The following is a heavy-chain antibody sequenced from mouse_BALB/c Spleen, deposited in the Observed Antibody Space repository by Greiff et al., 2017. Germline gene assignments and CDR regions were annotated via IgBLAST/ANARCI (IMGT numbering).Heavy chain of an antibody. CDR1: GFTFSSFG. Sequence: DVMLVESGGGLVQPGGSRKLSCAASGFTFSSFGMHWVRQAPEKGLEWVAYISSGSSTIYYADTVKGRFTISRDNPKNTLFLQMTSLRSEDTAMYYCARRGGYGSSYDAMDYWGQGTSVTVSS. V-gene: IGHV5-17*02. CDR3: ARRGGYGSSYDAMDY. J-gene: IGHJ4*01. D-gene: IGHD1-1*01. CDR2: ISSGSSTI.